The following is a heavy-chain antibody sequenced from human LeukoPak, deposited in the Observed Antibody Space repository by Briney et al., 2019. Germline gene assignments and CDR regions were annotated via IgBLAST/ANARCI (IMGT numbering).Heavy chain of an antibody. V-gene: IGHV4-39*07. CDR2: IYFSGST. J-gene: IGHJ3*02. D-gene: IGHD1-1*01. CDR3: ARRTTVGDHGAFDI. Sequence: PSETLSLTCTVSGGSISSSSYYWGWIRQPPGKGLEWIGSIYFSGSTYYNPSLKSRVTISVDTSKNQFSLKLSSVTAADTAVYYCARRTTVGDHGAFDIWGQGTVVTVSS. CDR1: GGSISSSSYY.